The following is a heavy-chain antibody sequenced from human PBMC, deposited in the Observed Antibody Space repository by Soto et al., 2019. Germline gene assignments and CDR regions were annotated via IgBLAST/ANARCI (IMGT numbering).Heavy chain of an antibody. CDR2: VSGSGDST. V-gene: IGHV3-23*01. CDR3: AKGRASDCPGCTQDY. J-gene: IGHJ4*02. D-gene: IGHD2-21*02. Sequence: EVQLLESGGGLAQPGGSLRLSCAASAFTFSSYAMSWVRQAPGKGLEWVSAVSGSGDSTYYADSVKGRFTISRDNSKNTLYLQMNSLRAEDTAVYYGAKGRASDCPGCTQDYWGQGTLVTGSS. CDR1: AFTFSSYA.